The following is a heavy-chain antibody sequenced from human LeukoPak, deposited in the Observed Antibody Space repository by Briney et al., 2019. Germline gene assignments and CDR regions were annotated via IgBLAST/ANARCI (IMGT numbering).Heavy chain of an antibody. Sequence: GGSLRLSCAVSGITLSNYGMSWVRQAPGKGLEWVAGIRDSGGRTNYADSVKGRFTISRDNPKNTLYLQMNSLRAEDTAVYFCARRGVVIRVILVGFHKEAFYFDSWGQGALVTVSS. CDR3: ARRGVVIRVILVGFHKEAFYFDS. J-gene: IGHJ4*02. V-gene: IGHV3-23*01. CDR1: GITLSNYG. CDR2: IRDSGGRT. D-gene: IGHD3-22*01.